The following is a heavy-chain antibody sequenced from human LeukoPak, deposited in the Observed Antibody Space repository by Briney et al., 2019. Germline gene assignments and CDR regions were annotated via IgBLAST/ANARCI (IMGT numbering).Heavy chain of an antibody. J-gene: IGHJ4*02. D-gene: IGHD4-17*01. CDR1: GYTFTGYY. CDR3: ARALYGDYAYFDY. CDR2: INPNSGGT. V-gene: IGHV1-2*02. Sequence: GASVKVSCKASGYTFTGYYMHWVRQAPGQGLEWMGWINPNSGGTNYAQKFQGRVTMTRDTSISTAYMELSRLRSDDTAVYYCARALYGDYAYFDYWGQGTLVTVSP.